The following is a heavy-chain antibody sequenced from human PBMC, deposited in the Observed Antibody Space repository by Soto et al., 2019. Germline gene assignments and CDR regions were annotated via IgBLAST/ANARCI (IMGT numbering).Heavy chain of an antibody. V-gene: IGHV3-15*01. D-gene: IGHD4-17*01. J-gene: IGHJ4*02. CDR1: GITFTNAW. CDR2: IKNKADGGTA. Sequence: EVHLVESGGDLVKPGGCLRLSCAASGITFTNAWMSWVRQAPGKGLEWVGRIKNKADGGTADYAAPVRGRFTISRDDSKDTLFLQMNGLETEDTAVYYCTTDPGDYEDFWGQGTLVTVCS. CDR3: TTDPGDYEDF.